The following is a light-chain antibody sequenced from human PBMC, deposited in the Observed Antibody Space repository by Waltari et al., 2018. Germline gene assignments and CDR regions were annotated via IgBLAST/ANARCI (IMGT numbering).Light chain of an antibody. Sequence: EIVLTQSPAPLSLSPGERATLSCRASQSVSSYLAWYQQKPGQAPRLLIYDASNRATDIPARFSGSGSGTDFTLTISSLEPEDFAVYYCQQRSNWLYTFGQGTKLEIK. V-gene: IGKV3-11*01. J-gene: IGKJ2*01. CDR2: DAS. CDR1: QSVSSY. CDR3: QQRSNWLYT.